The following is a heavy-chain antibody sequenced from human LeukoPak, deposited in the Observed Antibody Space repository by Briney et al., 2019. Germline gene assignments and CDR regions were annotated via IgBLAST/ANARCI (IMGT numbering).Heavy chain of an antibody. D-gene: IGHD3-10*01. J-gene: IGHJ4*02. CDR3: ARRVTTCFDS. CDR2: IYPGDSDA. Sequence: GESLKISCKGSGYSFTNYWIGWVRQMSGKGLEWMGIIYPGDSDARYSPSFQGQVTISADKSISTAYLQWSSLKASDTAMYYCARRVTTCFDSWGQGTLVTVSS. V-gene: IGHV5-51*01. CDR1: GYSFTNYW.